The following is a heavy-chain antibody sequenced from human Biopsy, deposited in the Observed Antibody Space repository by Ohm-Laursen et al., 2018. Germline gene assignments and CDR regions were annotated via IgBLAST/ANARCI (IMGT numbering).Heavy chain of an antibody. J-gene: IGHJ3*02. CDR3: AKHGSGWTGDDALHI. D-gene: IGHD6-19*01. V-gene: IGHV4-59*08. CDR1: GGSISGSS. Sequence: SDTLSLTWAVSGGSISGSSWSWIRQAPGRGLEWVGYISYSGSTSNNPSLKSRITISVDTSKNQISPKVTSVTAADTAVYYCAKHGSGWTGDDALHIWGQGTMVTVSS. CDR2: ISYSGST.